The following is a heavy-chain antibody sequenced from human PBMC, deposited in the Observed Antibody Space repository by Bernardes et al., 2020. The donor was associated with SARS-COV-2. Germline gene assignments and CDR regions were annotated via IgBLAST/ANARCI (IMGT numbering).Heavy chain of an antibody. CDR3: AREEPRSISRAGLFDY. J-gene: IGHJ4*02. D-gene: IGHD1-26*01. V-gene: IGHV1-3*01. Sequence: ASVKVSCKASGYTFTNFAVHWVRQAPGQRLEWMGWITVGQDNTLYSPKFRGRVTITTDTSASTAYMELSGLRSEDTAVYFCAREEPRSISRAGLFDYWGQGTLVTVSS. CDR2: ITVGQDNT. CDR1: GYTFTNFA.